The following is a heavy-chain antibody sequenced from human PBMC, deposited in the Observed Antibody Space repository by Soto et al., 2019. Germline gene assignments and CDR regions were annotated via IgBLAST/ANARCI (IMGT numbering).Heavy chain of an antibody. V-gene: IGHV4-31*03. CDR1: GDSISRGGYY. D-gene: IGHD4-17*01. CDR2: IFYSGTT. CDR3: ARVQPYDYGANSGWLDP. J-gene: IGHJ5*02. Sequence: SETLSLTCTVSGDSISRGGYYWSWIRQHPGKGLEWIGYIFYSGTTYYNPSPKGRISISVDTSENHFSLSLTSVTAADTAVYYCARVQPYDYGANSGWLDPWGQGTLVTVSS.